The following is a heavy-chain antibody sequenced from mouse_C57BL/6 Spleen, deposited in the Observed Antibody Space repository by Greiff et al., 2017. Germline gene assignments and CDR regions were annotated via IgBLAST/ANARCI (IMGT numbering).Heavy chain of an antibody. CDR2: IYPRSGNT. V-gene: IGHV1-81*01. Sequence: QVQLKQSGAELARPGASVKLSCKASGYTFTSYGISWVKQRTGQGLEWIGEIYPRSGNTYYNEKFKGKATLTADKSSSTAYMELRSLTSEDSAVYFCASNLFDYWGQGTTLTVSS. CDR3: ASNLFDY. D-gene: IGHD1-3*01. CDR1: GYTFTSYG. J-gene: IGHJ2*01.